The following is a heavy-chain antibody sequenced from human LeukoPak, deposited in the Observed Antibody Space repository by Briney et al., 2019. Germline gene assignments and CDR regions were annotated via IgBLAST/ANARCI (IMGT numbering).Heavy chain of an antibody. CDR3: AADYPKFGEFYYYYGMDV. J-gene: IGHJ6*02. CDR2: IVVGSGNT. D-gene: IGHD3-10*01. Sequence: SVKVSSKASGFTFTISAVQWVRQARGQRLEWIGWIVVGSGNTNYAQKFQERVTISRDMSTSTAYMELSSLRSEDTAVYYCAADYPKFGEFYYYYGMDVWGQGTTVTVSS. CDR1: GFTFTISA. V-gene: IGHV1-58*01.